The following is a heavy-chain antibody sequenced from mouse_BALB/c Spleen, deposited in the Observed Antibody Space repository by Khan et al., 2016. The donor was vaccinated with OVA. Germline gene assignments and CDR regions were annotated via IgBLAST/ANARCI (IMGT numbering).Heavy chain of an antibody. CDR1: GYTFASYT. J-gene: IGHJ3*01. V-gene: IGHV1-4*01. CDR2: INPSNGYT. D-gene: IGHD3-1*01. CDR3: VGDGPYFRTDGWFGN. Sequence: QVQLKQSGAELARPGASVKMSCKASGYTFASYTIHWIKQRPGQGLEWIGYINPSNGYTNYNQKFKDKATLTADKSSTTAYMQLSSLTSDDSAVFSIVGDGPYFRTDGWFGNWAKGLWSLSLQ.